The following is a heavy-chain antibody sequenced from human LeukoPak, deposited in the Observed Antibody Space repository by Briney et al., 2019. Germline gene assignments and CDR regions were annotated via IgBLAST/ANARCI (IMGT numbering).Heavy chain of an antibody. D-gene: IGHD6-13*01. V-gene: IGHV3-23*01. Sequence: GGSLRLSCVVSGHTYSSYSMAGVRQAPGKGLEWVSGISASGGETWYPDSVKGRFTISRDNSKNTLFLQRNSLRVEDTAIYYCAKDAAGPEYWGQGTLVTVSS. CDR1: GHTYSSYS. CDR2: ISASGGET. J-gene: IGHJ4*02. CDR3: AKDAAGPEY.